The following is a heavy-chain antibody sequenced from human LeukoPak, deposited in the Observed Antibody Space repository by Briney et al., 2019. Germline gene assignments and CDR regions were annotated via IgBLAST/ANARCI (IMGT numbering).Heavy chain of an antibody. Sequence: SETLSLTCTVSGDSISGNSYHWGWIRQSPGKGLEWIGSINYSGATYYNPSLKSRVSISVETSKNQFSLKVTSVTAADTAVYYCATTFSYTSGGYDYWGQGTLVTVSS. J-gene: IGHJ4*02. CDR1: GDSISGNSYH. CDR2: INYSGAT. V-gene: IGHV4-39*01. D-gene: IGHD6-19*01. CDR3: ATTFSYTSGGYDY.